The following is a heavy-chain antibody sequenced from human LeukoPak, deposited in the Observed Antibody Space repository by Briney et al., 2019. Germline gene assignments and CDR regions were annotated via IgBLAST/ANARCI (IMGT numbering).Heavy chain of an antibody. CDR3: ARESIYYYYDKGGMVGGMDV. Sequence: GASVKVSCKASGYTFNGYYMHWVRQAPGQGLEWMGWINPNSGGTNYAQKFQGRVTMTRDTSISTAYMGLSRLRSDDTAVYYCARESIYYYYDKGGMVGGMDVWGQGTTVTVSS. V-gene: IGHV1-2*02. D-gene: IGHD3-22*01. CDR2: INPNSGGT. J-gene: IGHJ6*02. CDR1: GYTFNGYY.